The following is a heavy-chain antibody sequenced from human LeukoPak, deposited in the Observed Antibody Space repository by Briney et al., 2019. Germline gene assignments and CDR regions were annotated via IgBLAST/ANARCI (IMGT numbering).Heavy chain of an antibody. CDR2: ISGSSGNT. Sequence: GGSLRLSCAASGFTFSSYAMSWVRQAPGKGLEWVSGISGSSGNTYYADSVKGRFTISRDNSKNTLYLQMSRLRDEDTAVYYCAKDQYYYDSSGYYRGFDYWGQGTLVTVSS. J-gene: IGHJ4*02. CDR1: GFTFSSYA. CDR3: AKDQYYYDSSGYYRGFDY. D-gene: IGHD3-22*01. V-gene: IGHV3-23*01.